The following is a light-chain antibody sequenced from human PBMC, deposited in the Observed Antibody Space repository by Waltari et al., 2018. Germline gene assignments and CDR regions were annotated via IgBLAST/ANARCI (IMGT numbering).Light chain of an antibody. Sequence: EIVLTQSPVTLSLSPGERATLSCRASQTVGTNLAWYQHKPGQAPRLLIYNASLRASGIPARFSGSGSGTDFTLTISHLEPEDFAFYYCQHRDNWLFTFGPGTKVEVK. CDR2: NAS. CDR1: QTVGTN. J-gene: IGKJ3*01. CDR3: QHRDNWLFT. V-gene: IGKV3-11*01.